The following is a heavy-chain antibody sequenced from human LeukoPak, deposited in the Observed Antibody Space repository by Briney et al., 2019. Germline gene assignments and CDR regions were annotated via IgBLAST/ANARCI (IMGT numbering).Heavy chain of an antibody. D-gene: IGHD4-17*01. CDR2: INHSGST. CDR1: GGSFSGYY. CDR3: ARLPTHDYGDAGG. J-gene: IGHJ4*02. Sequence: PSETLSLTCAVYGGSFSGYYWSWIRQPPGKGLEWIGEINHSGSTNYNPSLKSRVTISVDTSKNQFSLKLSSVTAADTAVYYCARLPTHDYGDAGGWGQGTLVSVSS. V-gene: IGHV4-34*01.